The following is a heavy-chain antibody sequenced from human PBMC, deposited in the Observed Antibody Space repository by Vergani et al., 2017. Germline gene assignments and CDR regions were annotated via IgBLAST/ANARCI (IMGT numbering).Heavy chain of an antibody. CDR1: DDSISSGNYY. J-gene: IGHJ4*02. D-gene: IGHD3-10*01. CDR2: IYYTGSA. CDR3: SRVRYGAGRYFFDH. Sequence: QVQLQESGPGLVKPSQTLSLTCAVSDDSISSGNYYWSWVRQPPGKGREWIGYIYYTGSASYRSSLKSRLTISIDTSMRQFSLELASVTGADTAIYYCSRVRYGAGRYFFDHWGQGALVTVSS. V-gene: IGHV4-30-4*01.